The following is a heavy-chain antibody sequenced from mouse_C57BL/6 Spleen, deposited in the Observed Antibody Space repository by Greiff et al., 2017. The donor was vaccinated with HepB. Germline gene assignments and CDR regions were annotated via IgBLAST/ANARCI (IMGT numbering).Heavy chain of an antibody. CDR3: ARNLLDDPFAY. J-gene: IGHJ3*01. D-gene: IGHD1-1*01. CDR2: IWSGGST. Sequence: QVQLQQSGPGLVQPSQSLSITCTVSGFSLTSYGVHWVRQSPGKGLEWLGVIWSGGSTDYNAAFISRLSISKDNSKSQVFFKMNSLQADDTAIYYCARNLLDDPFAYWGQGTLVTVSA. CDR1: GFSLTSYG. V-gene: IGHV2-2*01.